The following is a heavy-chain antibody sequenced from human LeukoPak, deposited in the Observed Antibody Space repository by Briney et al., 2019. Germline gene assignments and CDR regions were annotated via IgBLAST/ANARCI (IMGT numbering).Heavy chain of an antibody. D-gene: IGHD1-14*01. Sequence: SETLSLTCSVSGGSISSYFWTWIRQPPGKGLEWIGYMHYSGSANYNPSLMSRVTMSVETSKNHFTLNLSSVTAADTALYYCARYNSVSGTPGSWFDPWGQGTLVTVSS. CDR1: GGSISSYF. V-gene: IGHV4-59*08. J-gene: IGHJ5*02. CDR3: ARYNSVSGTPGSWFDP. CDR2: MHYSGSA.